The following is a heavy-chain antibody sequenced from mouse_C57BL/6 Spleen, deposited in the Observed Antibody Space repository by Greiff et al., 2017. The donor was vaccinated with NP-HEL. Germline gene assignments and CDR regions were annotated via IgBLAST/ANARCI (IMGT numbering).Heavy chain of an antibody. D-gene: IGHD1-1*01. V-gene: IGHV1-64*01. J-gene: IGHJ4*01. Sequence: QVHVKQPGAELVKLGASVKLSCKASGYTFTSYWMHWVKQRPGQGLEWIGMIHPNSGSTNYNEKFKSKATLTVDKSSSTAYMQLSSLTSEDSAVYYCARKDYYYGSSYDYYAMDYWGQGTSVTVSS. CDR1: GYTFTSYW. CDR3: ARKDYYYGSSYDYYAMDY. CDR2: IHPNSGST.